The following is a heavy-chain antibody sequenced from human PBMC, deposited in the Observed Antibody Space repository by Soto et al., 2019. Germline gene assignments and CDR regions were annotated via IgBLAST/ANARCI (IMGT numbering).Heavy chain of an antibody. CDR3: ARVPSPFDYYYAMDV. CDR1: GDSISSGNKY. V-gene: IGHV4-30-4*01. CDR2: IFSSRTT. D-gene: IGHD3-16*01. J-gene: IGHJ6*02. Sequence: QVQLRESGPGLVMPSQTLSLTCTVSGDSISSGNKYWSWIRQPPGKGLEWIGYIFSSRTTYYNPSLKSRLTMSLDTSQNQFSLKLNPVTDADTAVYYCARVPSPFDYYYAMDVWGQGTTVTVSS.